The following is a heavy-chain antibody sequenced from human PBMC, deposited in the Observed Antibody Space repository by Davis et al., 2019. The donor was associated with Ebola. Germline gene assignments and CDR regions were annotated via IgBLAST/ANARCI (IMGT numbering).Heavy chain of an antibody. Sequence: GGSLRLSCAASGYSFSTYSMNWVRQAPGKGLEWVSYISHRGTLIYYADSVKGRFTISRDNAKNSLYLQMNSLRDEDTAVYYCARGHCSGGSCYFSGYFDYWGQGTLVTVSS. CDR2: ISHRGTLI. D-gene: IGHD2-15*01. V-gene: IGHV3-48*02. CDR1: GYSFSTYS. CDR3: ARGHCSGGSCYFSGYFDY. J-gene: IGHJ4*02.